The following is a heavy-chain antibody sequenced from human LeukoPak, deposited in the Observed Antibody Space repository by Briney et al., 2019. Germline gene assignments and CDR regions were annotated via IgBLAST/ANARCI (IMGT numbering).Heavy chain of an antibody. D-gene: IGHD3-9*01. J-gene: IGHJ3*02. CDR1: GGSISSYY. V-gene: IGHV4-59*01. CDR3: ARARYVNSFYAFDI. CDR2: PSKSGNT. Sequence: SETLSLTCTVSGGSISSYYWSWIRLPPGKGLEWIGYPSKSGNTNYSPSLKSRVTIFGDTSKNQFFLKLSSVTAADTAVYYCARARYVNSFYAFDIWGQGTLATVSS.